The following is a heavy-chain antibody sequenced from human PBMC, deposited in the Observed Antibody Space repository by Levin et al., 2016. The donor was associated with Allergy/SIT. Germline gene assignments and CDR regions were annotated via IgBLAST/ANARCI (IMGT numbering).Heavy chain of an antibody. D-gene: IGHD2-8*01. CDR1: GGSISGYY. V-gene: IGHV2-70*11. Sequence: TLSLTCTVSGGSISGYYWSWLRQPPGKALEWLARIDWDDDKSYSSSLRTRLTISKDTSKNQVVLTMTNMDPVDTATYYCARSNSPLYYYGMDVWGQGTTVTVSS. J-gene: IGHJ6*02. CDR3: ARSNSPLYYYGMDV. CDR2: IDWDDDK.